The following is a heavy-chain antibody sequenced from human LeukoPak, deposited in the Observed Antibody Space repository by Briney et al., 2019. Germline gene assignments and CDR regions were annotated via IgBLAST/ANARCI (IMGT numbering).Heavy chain of an antibody. CDR3: ARHRYYDILTDENWFDP. Sequence: PSETLSLTCTVSGGSISSGGYYWSWIRQHPGKGLEWIGYIYYSGSTYYNPSLKSRVTISVDTSKNQFSLKLSSVTAADTAVYYCARHRYYDILTDENWFDPWGQGTLVTASS. CDR2: IYYSGST. CDR1: GGSISSGGYY. V-gene: IGHV4-39*01. D-gene: IGHD3-9*01. J-gene: IGHJ5*02.